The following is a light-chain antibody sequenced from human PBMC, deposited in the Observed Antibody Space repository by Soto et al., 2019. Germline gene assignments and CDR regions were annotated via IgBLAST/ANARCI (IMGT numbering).Light chain of an antibody. Sequence: QSVLTQPPSVSGAPGQRVTISCTGSSSNIGAGYDVHWYQQLPGTAPKLLIYGNSNRPSGVPDRFSGSKSGTSASLPNTGLHDEDETDNYCQSYDSSPSVVFGEGTQLTVL. CDR1: SSNIGAGYD. CDR2: GNS. J-gene: IGLJ2*01. CDR3: QSYDSSPSVV. V-gene: IGLV1-40*01.